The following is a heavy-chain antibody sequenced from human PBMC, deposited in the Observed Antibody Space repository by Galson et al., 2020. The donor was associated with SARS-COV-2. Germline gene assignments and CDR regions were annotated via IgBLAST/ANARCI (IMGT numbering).Heavy chain of an antibody. CDR2: IYYSGST. V-gene: IGHV4-59*01. D-gene: IGHD3-3*01. J-gene: IGHJ5*02. CDR1: GGSISSYY. Sequence: SETLSLTCTVSGGSISSYYWSWIRQPPGKGLEWIGYIYYSGSTNYNPSLKSRVTISVDTSKNQFSLKLSSVTAADTAVYYCARAPSLRITSFGVVGWFDPWGQGTLVTVSS. CDR3: ARAPSLRITSFGVVGWFDP.